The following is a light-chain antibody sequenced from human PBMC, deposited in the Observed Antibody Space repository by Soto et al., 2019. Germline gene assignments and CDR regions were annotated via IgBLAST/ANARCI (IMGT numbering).Light chain of an antibody. Sequence: QTVVTQPPSASGTPGQRVTISCYGSKSNIGSNTVNWYQQVPGTAPKLLIYENNRRPSGVPDRFSGSTSGTSASLAISGLQSEDEADYYCEAWDDSLRGVFGGGTKVTVL. CDR1: KSNIGSNT. J-gene: IGLJ3*02. V-gene: IGLV1-44*01. CDR2: ENN. CDR3: EAWDDSLRGV.